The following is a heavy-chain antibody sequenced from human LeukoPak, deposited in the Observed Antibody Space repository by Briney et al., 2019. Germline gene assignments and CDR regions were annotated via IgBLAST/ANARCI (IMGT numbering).Heavy chain of an antibody. J-gene: IGHJ4*02. CDR2: ISYDGSNK. Sequence: GGSLRLSCAASGFTFSSYGMHWVRQAPGKGLEWVAVISYDGSNKYYADSVKGRFTISGDNSKNTLYLQMNSLRAEDTAVYYCAKDSSFDYWGQGTLVTVSS. CDR3: AKDSSFDY. V-gene: IGHV3-30*18. CDR1: GFTFSSYG.